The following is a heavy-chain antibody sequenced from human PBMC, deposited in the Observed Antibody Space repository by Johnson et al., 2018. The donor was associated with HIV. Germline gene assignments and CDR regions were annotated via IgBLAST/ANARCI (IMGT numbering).Heavy chain of an antibody. CDR2: INWNGAIT. Sequence: VQLVESGGGVVQPGRSLRLSCAASGFTFSSYAMSWVRQAPGQGLEWVSGINWNGAITGYADSVKGRFTISRDNSKNTLYLQMNSLRVEDTAVYYCAKGRNTYGADVFDIWGQGTMVTVSS. D-gene: IGHD4/OR15-4a*01. J-gene: IGHJ3*02. CDR3: AKGRNTYGADVFDI. CDR1: GFTFSSYA. V-gene: IGHV3-23*04.